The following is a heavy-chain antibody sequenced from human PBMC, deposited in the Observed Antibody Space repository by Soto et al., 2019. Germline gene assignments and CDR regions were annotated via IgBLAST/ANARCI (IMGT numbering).Heavy chain of an antibody. V-gene: IGHV6-1*01. CDR1: GDTVSSNSAA. D-gene: IGHD3-10*01. J-gene: IGHJ4*02. CDR2: THYRSKWYN. CDR3: GRSVRGHVVKYFDY. Sequence: PSQTLSLTCAISGDTVSSNSAALNLIRQSPSRGLEWLGRTHYRSKWYNDYAVSVKSRITINPDTSKNQFSLQLNSVTPEDTAVYYCGRSVRGHVVKYFDYWGQGTLVTVSS.